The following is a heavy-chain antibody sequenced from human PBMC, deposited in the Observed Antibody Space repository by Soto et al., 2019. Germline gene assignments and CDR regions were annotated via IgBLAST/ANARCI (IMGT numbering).Heavy chain of an antibody. CDR2: IYYSGST. CDR3: ARRIQHNYYYYMDV. V-gene: IGHV4-59*01. D-gene: IGHD1-1*01. Sequence: SETLSLTCTVSGGSISSYYWSWIRQPPGKGLEWIGYIYYSGSTNYNPSLKSRVTISVDTSKNQFSLKLSSVTAADTAVYYCARRIQHNYYYYMDVWGKGTTVTVSS. CDR1: GGSISSYY. J-gene: IGHJ6*03.